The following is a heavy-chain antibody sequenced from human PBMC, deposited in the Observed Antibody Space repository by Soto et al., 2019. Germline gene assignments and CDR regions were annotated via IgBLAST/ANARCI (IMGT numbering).Heavy chain of an antibody. J-gene: IGHJ5*02. CDR2: SYHNGRT. D-gene: IGHD1-7*01. CDR3: VRQVTGTRRFHWFDP. CDR1: GASVTGTTYY. V-gene: IGHV4-39*01. Sequence: QLQLQESGPGLVKPSETLSLTCSVSGASVTGTTYYWGWIRQSPGKGLEWIGNSYHNGRTDYNQSLKNRVAISIDASKTQLSLRLTSVTAADTAMYYCVRQVTGTRRFHWFDPWGQGTLVTVSS.